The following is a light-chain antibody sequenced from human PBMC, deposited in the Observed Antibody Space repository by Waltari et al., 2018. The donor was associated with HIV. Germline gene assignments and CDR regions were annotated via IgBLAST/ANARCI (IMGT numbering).Light chain of an antibody. CDR1: SSDVGGYNY. J-gene: IGLJ3*02. Sequence: QSALTQPASVSGSPGQSITISCTGTSSDVGGYNYVSWYQQHPGKAPKLMIYDVSKRPSGVSNRGSGSKSGNTASLTISGLQAEDEADYYCSSYTSSSTLEVFGGGTKLTVL. CDR2: DVS. V-gene: IGLV2-14*03. CDR3: SSYTSSSTLEV.